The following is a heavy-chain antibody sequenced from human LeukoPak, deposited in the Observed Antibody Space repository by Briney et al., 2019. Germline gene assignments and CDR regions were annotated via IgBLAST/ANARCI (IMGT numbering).Heavy chain of an antibody. D-gene: IGHD1-7*01. CDR1: GFTFSSYA. J-gene: IGHJ4*02. V-gene: IGHV3-30-3*01. CDR3: ARDQAGTTGDY. CDR2: ISYDGSNK. Sequence: GGSLRLSCAASGFTFSSYAMHWVRQAPGKGLEWVAVISYDGSNKYYADSVKGRFTISRDNSKNTLYLQMNSLRAEDTAVYYCARDQAGTTGDYWGQGTLVTVSS.